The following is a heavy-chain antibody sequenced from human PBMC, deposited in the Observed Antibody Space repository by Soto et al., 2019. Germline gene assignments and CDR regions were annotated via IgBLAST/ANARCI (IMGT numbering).Heavy chain of an antibody. J-gene: IGHJ6*03. D-gene: IGHD6-13*01. CDR3: ARSRRIAAAGTKDYSYYYMDV. Sequence: SETLSLTCAVSSGSISSSNWWSWVRQPPGKGLEWIGEIYHSGSTNYNPSLKSRVTISVDKSKNQFSLKLSSVTAADTAVYYCARSRRIAAAGTKDYSYYYMDVWGKGTTVTVSS. CDR1: SGSISSSNW. V-gene: IGHV4-4*02. CDR2: IYHSGST.